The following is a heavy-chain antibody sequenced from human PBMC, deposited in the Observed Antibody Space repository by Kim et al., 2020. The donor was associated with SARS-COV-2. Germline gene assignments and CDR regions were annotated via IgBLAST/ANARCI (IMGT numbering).Heavy chain of an antibody. V-gene: IGHV1-3*01. D-gene: IGHD4-17*01. Sequence: YSQKFQGRLTSTKDISANTAFMDLSSLKSEDTAVYYCARDWMTSGFDYWGQGTLVTVSS. CDR3: ARDWMTSGFDY. J-gene: IGHJ4*01.